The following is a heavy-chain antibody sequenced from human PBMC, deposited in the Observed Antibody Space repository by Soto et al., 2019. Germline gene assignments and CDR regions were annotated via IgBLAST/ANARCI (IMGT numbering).Heavy chain of an antibody. CDR3: AKEVASAMVSRSYYYYYGMDV. D-gene: IGHD5-18*01. CDR2: ISYDGSNK. Sequence: GGSLRLSCAASGFTFSSYGMHWVRQAPGKGLEWVAVISYDGSNKYYADSVKGRFTISRDNSKNTLYLQMNSLRAEDTAVYYCAKEVASAMVSRSYYYYYGMDVWGQGTTVTVSS. J-gene: IGHJ6*02. V-gene: IGHV3-30*18. CDR1: GFTFSSYG.